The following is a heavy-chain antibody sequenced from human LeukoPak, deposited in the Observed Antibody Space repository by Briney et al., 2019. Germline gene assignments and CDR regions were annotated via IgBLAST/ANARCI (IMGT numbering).Heavy chain of an antibody. D-gene: IGHD2-8*01. CDR1: GGSISSSSYY. V-gene: IGHV4-39*01. Sequence: PSETLSLTCTVSGGSISSSSYYWGWIRQPPGKGLEWIGSIYYSGSTYYNPSLKSRVTISVDTSKNQFSLKLSSVTAADTAVYYCARHSMVDARWWIVPDYWGQGTLVTVSS. J-gene: IGHJ4*02. CDR2: IYYSGST. CDR3: ARHSMVDARWWIVPDY.